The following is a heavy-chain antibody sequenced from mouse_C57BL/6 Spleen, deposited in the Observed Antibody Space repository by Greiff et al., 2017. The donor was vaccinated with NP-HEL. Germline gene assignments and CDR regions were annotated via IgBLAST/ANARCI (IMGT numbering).Heavy chain of an antibody. CDR2: ISDGGSYT. Sequence: EVQVVESGGGLVKPGGSLKLSCAASGFTFSSYAMSWVRQTPEKRLEWVATISDGGSYTYYPDNVKGRFTISRDNAKNNLYLQMSHLKSEDTAMYYCARVKGYFDVWGTGTTVTVSS. CDR3: ARVKGYFDV. CDR1: GFTFSSYA. V-gene: IGHV5-4*01. J-gene: IGHJ1*03.